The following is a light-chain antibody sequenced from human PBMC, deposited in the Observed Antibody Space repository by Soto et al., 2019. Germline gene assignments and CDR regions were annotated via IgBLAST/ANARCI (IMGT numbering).Light chain of an antibody. CDR1: QIDSIN. Sequence: ELVSTQSPPTLSVSPGEKANLSGRASQIDSINLAWYQQTLGESPRLLINYASTRATGIPHRFSVGGSGTEVALSISSLQSEDFVVYSGQQYNSWLTTTFAQGTRL. V-gene: IGKV3D-15*01. CDR3: QQYNSWLTTT. CDR2: YAS. J-gene: IGKJ5*01.